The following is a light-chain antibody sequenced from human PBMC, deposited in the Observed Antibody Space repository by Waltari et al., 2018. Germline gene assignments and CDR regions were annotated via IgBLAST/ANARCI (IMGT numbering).Light chain of an antibody. V-gene: IGLV2-14*03. CDR2: DVS. CDR3: SSYTSSSTL. Sequence: QSALTQPASVSGSPGQSITISCTGTSSDVGGYNYVSWYQQHPGKAPKLLIYDVSNRPSGVSIRCSGSKSGNRASLTISGLQAEDEADYYCSSYTSSSTLFGGGTKLTVL. J-gene: IGLJ2*01. CDR1: SSDVGGYNY.